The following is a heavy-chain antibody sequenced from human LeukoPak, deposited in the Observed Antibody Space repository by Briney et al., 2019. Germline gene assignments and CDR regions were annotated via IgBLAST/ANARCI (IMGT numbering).Heavy chain of an antibody. CDR3: ASTWAIAAAGNY. V-gene: IGHV1-8*01. CDR1: GYTFTSYD. D-gene: IGHD6-13*01. J-gene: IGHJ4*02. CDR2: MNPNSGNT. Sequence: ASVNVSCKASGYTFTSYDINWVRQAPGQGLEWMGWMNPNSGNTGYAQKFQGRVTMTRNTSISTAYMELSSLRSEDTAVYYCASTWAIAAAGNYWGQGTLVTVSS.